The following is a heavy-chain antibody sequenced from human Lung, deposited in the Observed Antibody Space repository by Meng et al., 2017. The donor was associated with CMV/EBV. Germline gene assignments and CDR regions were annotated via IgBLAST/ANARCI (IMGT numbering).Heavy chain of an antibody. J-gene: IGHJ2*01. CDR1: GYTFINYA. V-gene: IGHV7-4-1*02. D-gene: IGHD3-22*01. Sequence: LWQTVSGFKKPGASVKGSCKASGYTFINYAINWVRQAPGQGLEWMGWINTHTGNPTYGQGFTGRFVLSSDTSVSTANLQISSLKAEDTAVYYCARGGPYPDSSDFHWYFDHWGRGTLVTVSS. CDR2: INTHTGNP. CDR3: ARGGPYPDSSDFHWYFDH.